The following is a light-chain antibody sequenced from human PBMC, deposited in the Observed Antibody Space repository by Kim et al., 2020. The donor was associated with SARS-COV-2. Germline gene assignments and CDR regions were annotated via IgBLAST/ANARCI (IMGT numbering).Light chain of an antibody. Sequence: IVFTHSPGTLSLSPGERATLSCRASQSVSSSYLAWYQQKPGQAPRLLIYGASSRATGIPDRFSGSGSGTDFTLTISRLEPEDFAVYYCQQYGSSRTSGHGTQVDIK. CDR3: QQYGSSRT. CDR1: QSVSSSY. CDR2: GAS. J-gene: IGKJ1*01. V-gene: IGKV3-20*01.